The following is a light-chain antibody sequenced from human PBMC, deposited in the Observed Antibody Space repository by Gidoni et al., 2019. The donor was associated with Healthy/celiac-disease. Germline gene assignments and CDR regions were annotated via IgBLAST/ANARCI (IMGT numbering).Light chain of an antibody. J-gene: IGKJ3*01. Sequence: DIQRTHSPSSLSASVGDRVTTTCRESQSISSYLNWYQQKQGKAPKLLIYAATSLQSGVPSRFSGSGSGTDFTLTISSMQPEDFATYYCQQSYSTLVTFGPGTKVDIK. CDR1: QSISSY. CDR2: AAT. V-gene: IGKV1-39*01. CDR3: QQSYSTLVT.